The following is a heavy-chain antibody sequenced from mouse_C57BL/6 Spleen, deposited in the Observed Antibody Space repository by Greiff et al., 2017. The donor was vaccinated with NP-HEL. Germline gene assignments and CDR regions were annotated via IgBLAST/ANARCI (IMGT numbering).Heavy chain of an antibody. CDR3: TTSYYYGSSYWYFDV. CDR1: GFNITDYY. CDR2: IDPEDGDT. J-gene: IGHJ1*03. Sequence: EVKLQESGAELVRPGASVKLSCTASGFNITDYYMHWVKQRPEQGLEWIGRIDPEDGDTEYAPKFQGKATMTADTSSNTAYLQLSSLTSEDTAVYYCTTSYYYGSSYWYFDVWGTGTTVTVSS. D-gene: IGHD1-1*01. V-gene: IGHV14-1*01.